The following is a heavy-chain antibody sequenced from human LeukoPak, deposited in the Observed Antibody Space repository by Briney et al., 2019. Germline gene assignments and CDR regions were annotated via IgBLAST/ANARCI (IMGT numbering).Heavy chain of an antibody. CDR1: GFTFDDYG. D-gene: IGHD5-12*01. Sequence: GGSLRLSCAAPGFTFDDYGMSWVRQAPGKGLEWVSGINWNGGSTVYADSVKGRFPISRDNAKNSLYLQMNSLRAEDTALYCCTRDLRRSGSDAFDIWGQGTMVSVSS. J-gene: IGHJ3*02. V-gene: IGHV3-20*04. CDR2: INWNGGST. CDR3: TRDLRRSGSDAFDI.